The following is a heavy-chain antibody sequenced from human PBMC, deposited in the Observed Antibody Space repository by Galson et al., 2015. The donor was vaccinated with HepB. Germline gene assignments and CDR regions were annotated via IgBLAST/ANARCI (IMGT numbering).Heavy chain of an antibody. J-gene: IGHJ5*01. Sequence: SLRLSCAASGFTLRSHWMHWVRQAPGKGLMWVSRIENDGSETSYADSVKGRITISRDNGKNTLYLQMNSLRAEDTAVYYCSTIFDSPSDSPSDSWGQGTLVTVSS. CDR2: IENDGSET. CDR1: GFTLRSHW. CDR3: STIFDSPSDSPSDS. D-gene: IGHD3-3*01. V-gene: IGHV3-74*01.